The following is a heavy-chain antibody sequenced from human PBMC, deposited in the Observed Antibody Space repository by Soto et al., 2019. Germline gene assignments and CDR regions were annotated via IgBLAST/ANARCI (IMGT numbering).Heavy chain of an antibody. CDR2: ISASGRST. CDR3: ARHPPSDKRQHDSGMDV. J-gene: IGHJ6*02. CDR1: ELTFSTSA. Sequence: PCCSPGISCAAGELTFSTSAVSGVCKTPGKGLEWVSLISASGRSTDYADSVKGGFTISRENSKSTVYLQMNSLRADDTAVYYCARHPPSDKRQHDSGMDVWGHGTTVTVSS. D-gene: IGHD1-1*01. V-gene: IGHV3-23*01.